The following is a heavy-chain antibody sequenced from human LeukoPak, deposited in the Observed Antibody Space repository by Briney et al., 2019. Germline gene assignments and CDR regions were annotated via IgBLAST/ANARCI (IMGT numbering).Heavy chain of an antibody. Sequence: GGSLRLSCAASGFTLSSYSMSWFRQAPGKGLEWVGFIRSKAYGGTTEYAASVKGRFTISGDDSKSIAYLQMNGLKTEDTAVYYCTRPLQEGVAFDYWGQGTLVTVSS. D-gene: IGHD3-10*01. J-gene: IGHJ4*02. V-gene: IGHV3-49*03. CDR3: TRPLQEGVAFDY. CDR2: IRSKAYGGTT. CDR1: GFTLSSYS.